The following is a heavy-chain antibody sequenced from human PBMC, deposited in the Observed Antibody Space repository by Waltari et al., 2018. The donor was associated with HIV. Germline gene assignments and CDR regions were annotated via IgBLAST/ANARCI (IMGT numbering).Heavy chain of an antibody. D-gene: IGHD6-6*01. V-gene: IGHV4-34*01. J-gene: IGHJ4*02. CDR1: GGSFSGYY. CDR3: ARGPFGSSFYFDY. Sequence: QVQLQQWGAGLLKPSETLSLTCAVYGGSFSGYYWSWIRQPPGKGLEWIGEINHSGSTNYNPSLKSRVTISVDTSKNQFSLKLSSVTAADTAVYYCARGPFGSSFYFDYWGQGTLVTVSS. CDR2: INHSGST.